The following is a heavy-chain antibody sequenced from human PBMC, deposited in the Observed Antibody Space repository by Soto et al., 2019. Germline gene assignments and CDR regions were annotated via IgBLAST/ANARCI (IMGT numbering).Heavy chain of an antibody. J-gene: IGHJ4*02. CDR1: SYTFTSYG. D-gene: IGHD5-12*01. V-gene: IGHV1-18*01. CDR2: ISAYNGNT. CDR3: ARDNGYESDY. Sequence: QVRLVQSGAEVKKPGASVKVSCKASSYTFTSYGISWVRQAPGPGLEWMGWISAYNGNTNYAQKLQGRVTMTTDTAISTAYMALRSVRSDDTAVYYCARDNGYESDYWGQGTLVTVSS.